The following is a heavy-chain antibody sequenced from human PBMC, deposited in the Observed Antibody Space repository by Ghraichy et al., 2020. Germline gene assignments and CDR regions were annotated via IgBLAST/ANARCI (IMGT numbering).Heavy chain of an antibody. CDR3: AKDGLMITFGGVIVMDAFDI. D-gene: IGHD3-16*02. V-gene: IGHV3-30*02. CDR1: GFTFSSYG. Sequence: GGSLRLSCAASGFTFSSYGMHWVRQAPGKGLEWVAFIRYDGSNKYYADSVKGRFTISRDNSKNTLYLQMNSLRAEDTAVYYCAKDGLMITFGGVIVMDAFDIWGQGTMVTVSS. CDR2: IRYDGSNK. J-gene: IGHJ3*02.